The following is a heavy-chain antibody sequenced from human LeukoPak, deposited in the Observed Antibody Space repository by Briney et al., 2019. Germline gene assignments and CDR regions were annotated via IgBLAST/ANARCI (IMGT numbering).Heavy chain of an antibody. CDR1: GGSISSYY. CDR3: ASCDTADAFDI. CDR2: IYYSGST. Sequence: SETLSLTCTVSGGSISSYYWSWIRQPPGKGLEWIGYIYYSGSTNYNPSLKSRVTMSVDTSKNQFSLKLSSVTAADTAVYYCASCDTADAFDIWGQGTMVTVSS. J-gene: IGHJ3*02. D-gene: IGHD5-18*01. V-gene: IGHV4-59*12.